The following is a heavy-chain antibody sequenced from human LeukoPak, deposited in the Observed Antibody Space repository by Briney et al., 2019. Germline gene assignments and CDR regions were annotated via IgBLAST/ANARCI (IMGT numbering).Heavy chain of an antibody. D-gene: IGHD3-16*01. J-gene: IGHJ4*02. CDR2: IHDDGFVR. V-gene: IGHV3-7*03. Sequence: PGGSLRLSCEASGFTFTAYALTWFRQAPGKGLEWVANIHDDGFVRNYVDSVRGRFTLSRDNANNSVYLQLNNLRVDDTALYYCARGRGWVDHWGQGTLVTVSS. CDR3: ARGRGWVDH. CDR1: GFTFTAYA.